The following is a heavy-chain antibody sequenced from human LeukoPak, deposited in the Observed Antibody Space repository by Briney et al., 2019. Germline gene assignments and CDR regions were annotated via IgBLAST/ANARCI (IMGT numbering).Heavy chain of an antibody. Sequence: GSLRLSCVASGFTFTSYAMNWVRQAPGKGLEWVSIISNGADRTYYADSVKGRFTISRDNSKGTLCLQMNSLRAEDTAVYYCAKQLGYCSDGSCYFPYWGQGTLVTVSS. CDR1: GFTFTSYA. J-gene: IGHJ4*02. CDR2: ISNGADRT. D-gene: IGHD2-15*01. V-gene: IGHV3-23*01. CDR3: AKQLGYCSDGSCYFPY.